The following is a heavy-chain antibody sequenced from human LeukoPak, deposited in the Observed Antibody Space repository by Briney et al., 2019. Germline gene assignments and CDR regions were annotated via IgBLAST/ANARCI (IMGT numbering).Heavy chain of an antibody. CDR1: GFTFSSYA. V-gene: IGHV3-23*01. D-gene: IGHD3-22*01. CDR2: SSGSGGST. J-gene: IGHJ4*02. Sequence: GGSLRLSCGASGFTFSSYAMSWVRQAPGKGLEWVSASSGSGGSTYYADSVKGRFTISRDNSKNTLYLQMNSLRAEDTAVYYCAKRDFGNYYDSSGYYFDYWGQGTLVTVSS. CDR3: AKRDFGNYYDSSGYYFDY.